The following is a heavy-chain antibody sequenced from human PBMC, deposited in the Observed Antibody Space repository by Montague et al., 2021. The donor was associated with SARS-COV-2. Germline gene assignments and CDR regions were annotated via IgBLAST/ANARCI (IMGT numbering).Heavy chain of an antibody. Sequence: SETLSLTCTVSGASVASGNFDWSWIRQPPGKGLEWIGYMYYTGHTNYNPSLESRVTMPVDPSKNQFSLTLTSVTAADTAVYYCARSRANVPSRPGFDYWGQGALVTVPS. CDR2: MYYTGHT. V-gene: IGHV4-61*01. CDR1: GASVASGNFD. J-gene: IGHJ4*02. D-gene: IGHD6-6*01. CDR3: ARSRANVPSRPGFDY.